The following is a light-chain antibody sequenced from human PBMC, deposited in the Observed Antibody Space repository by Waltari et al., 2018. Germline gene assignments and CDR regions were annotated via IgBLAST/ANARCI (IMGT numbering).Light chain of an antibody. CDR1: ATDIGPYNY. CDR3: SSYTNTYTFVL. J-gene: IGLJ2*01. V-gene: IGLV2-14*03. Sequence: QSALTQPASVSGSPGQSITISCIGSATDIGPYNYVSWYQQHPGKAPKLLIFDVSKRPSGVSNRFSASKSATTASLTISGLQAEDEADYYCSSYTNTYTFVLFGGGTKLTVL. CDR2: DVS.